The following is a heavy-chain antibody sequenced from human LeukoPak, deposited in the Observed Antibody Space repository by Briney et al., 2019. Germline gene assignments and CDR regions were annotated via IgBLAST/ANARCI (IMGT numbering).Heavy chain of an antibody. V-gene: IGHV3-66*01. Sequence: GGSLRLSCAASEFSVGSNYMTWVRQAPGKGLEWVSLIYSGGSTYYADSVKGRFTISRDNSKNTLYLRMNSLRAEDTAVYYCARYSGSYHVNYWGQGTLVTVSS. J-gene: IGHJ4*02. CDR3: ARYSGSYHVNY. CDR2: IYSGGST. CDR1: EFSVGSNY. D-gene: IGHD1-26*01.